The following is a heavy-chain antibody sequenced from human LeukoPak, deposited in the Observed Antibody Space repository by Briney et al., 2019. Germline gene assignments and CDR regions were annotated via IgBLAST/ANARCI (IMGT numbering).Heavy chain of an antibody. CDR1: GGSISSGTYH. CDR2: IYYSGTT. J-gene: IGHJ4*02. CDR3: ARRGSENSFDY. D-gene: IGHD1-26*01. Sequence: PSETLSLTCTVSGGSISSGTYHWNWIRQHPGKGLEWIGYIYYSGTTSYDPPLKSRVTISVDTSKNQFPLKLNSLTAADTAVYYCARRGSENSFDYWGQGTLVTVSS. V-gene: IGHV4-31*03.